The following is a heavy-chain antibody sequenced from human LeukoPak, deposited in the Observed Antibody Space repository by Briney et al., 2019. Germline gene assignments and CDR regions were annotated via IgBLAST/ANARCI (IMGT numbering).Heavy chain of an antibody. V-gene: IGHV1-69*04. CDR3: ARDLIAVAEGFDY. Sequence: GSSVKLSCKASGGTFTSYAISWVRQAPGQGLEWMGRIIPILGIANYAQKFQGRVTITSDKSTSTAYMELSSVRSEDTAVYYCARDLIAVAEGFDYWGQGTLVTVSS. J-gene: IGHJ4*02. D-gene: IGHD6-19*01. CDR2: IIPILGIA. CDR1: GGTFTSYA.